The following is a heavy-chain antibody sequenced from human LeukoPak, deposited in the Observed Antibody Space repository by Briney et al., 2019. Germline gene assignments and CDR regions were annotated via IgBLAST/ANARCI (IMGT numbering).Heavy chain of an antibody. V-gene: IGHV4-59*13. D-gene: IGHD1-26*01. CDR1: GDSISSYY. Sequence: SETLSLTCTVSGDSISSYYWSWARQPPGKGLEWIGYISYSGYTDYNPSLKSRLTISVDTSNNQISLKLSSVTAADTAVYYCAAQKGSYYAQFDPWGQGSLVTVSS. J-gene: IGHJ5*02. CDR3: AAQKGSYYAQFDP. CDR2: ISYSGYT.